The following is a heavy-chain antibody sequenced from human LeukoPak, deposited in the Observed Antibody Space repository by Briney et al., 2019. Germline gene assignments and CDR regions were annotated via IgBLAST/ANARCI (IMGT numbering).Heavy chain of an antibody. CDR3: GRPAPAVAGWGRALDI. CDR1: GFTFSSNV. V-gene: IGHV4-4*02. Sequence: GSLRLSCAASGFTFSSNVVIWVRQAPGKGLEWIGGMTSSGSAYYNPSLKSRVTISADKSKNQFSLKLNSVTAADSAVYYCGRPAPAVAGWGRALDIWGHGTMVTVAS. CDR2: MTSSGSA. D-gene: IGHD6-19*01. J-gene: IGHJ3*02.